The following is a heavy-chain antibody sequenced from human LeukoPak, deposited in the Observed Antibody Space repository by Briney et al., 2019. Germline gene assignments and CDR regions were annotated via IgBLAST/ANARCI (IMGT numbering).Heavy chain of an antibody. D-gene: IGHD6-13*01. Sequence: PSETLSLTCTVSGGSISSSSYYWGWIRQPPGKGLEWIGSIYYSGSTYYNPSLKSRVTISVDTSKNQFSLKLSSVTAADTAAYYCARRRGIAAAGIDYWGQGTLVTVSS. V-gene: IGHV4-39*01. CDR3: ARRRGIAAAGIDY. CDR1: GGSISSSSYY. CDR2: IYYSGST. J-gene: IGHJ4*02.